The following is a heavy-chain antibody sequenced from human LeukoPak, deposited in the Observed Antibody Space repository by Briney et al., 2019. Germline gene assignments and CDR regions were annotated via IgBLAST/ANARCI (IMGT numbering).Heavy chain of an antibody. Sequence: ASVKVSCKASGGTFSSYAISWVRQAPGQGLEWMGGIIPIFGTANYAQKFQGRVTITADESTSTAYMELSSLRSEDTAVYYCARSNNYYYYGMDVWGQGTSVTVSS. V-gene: IGHV1-69*01. CDR3: ARSNNYYYYGMDV. CDR1: GGTFSSYA. CDR2: IIPIFGTA. J-gene: IGHJ6*02.